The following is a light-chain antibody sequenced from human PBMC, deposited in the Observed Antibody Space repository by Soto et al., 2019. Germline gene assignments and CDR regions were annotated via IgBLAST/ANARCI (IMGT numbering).Light chain of an antibody. J-gene: IGLJ1*01. CDR2: EVS. CDR3: SSYTSSSTLV. CDR1: SSDVGAYNF. Sequence: QSALTQPASVSGSPGQSIGISCTGTSSDVGAYNFVSWYQQHPDKAPKLMIYEVSNRPSGVSNRFSGSKSGNTASLTISGLQAEDEADYYCSSYTSSSTLVFGSGTKLTVL. V-gene: IGLV2-14*01.